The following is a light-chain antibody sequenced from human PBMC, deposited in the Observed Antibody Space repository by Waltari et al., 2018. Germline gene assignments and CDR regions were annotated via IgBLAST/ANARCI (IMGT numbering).Light chain of an antibody. CDR3: LLYMGSGIWV. V-gene: IGLV8-61*01. J-gene: IGLJ3*02. CDR2: NAN. Sequence: QTVVTQEPSLSVSTGGTVTLTCALSSGSLSSTSYASWYQQSPGQATRPLVYNANIRSSGVPDRCSGSVLGNKAVLIITGAQAEDESTYYCLLYMGSGIWVFGGGTKLTVL. CDR1: SGSLSSTSY.